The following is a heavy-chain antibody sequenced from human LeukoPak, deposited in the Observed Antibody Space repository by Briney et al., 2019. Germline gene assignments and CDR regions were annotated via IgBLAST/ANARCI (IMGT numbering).Heavy chain of an antibody. CDR3: MAGSSMLWGGY. CDR2: INEDGSVK. CDR1: GFTFSRHW. D-gene: IGHD2-21*01. V-gene: IGHV3-7*01. J-gene: IGHJ4*02. Sequence: GGSLRLSCAASGFTFSRHWMDWVRQAPGKGLEWVANINEDGSVKQYVDSVKGRFTISRDNAKNTLYLQMNTLRAEDTAVYYCMAGSSMLWGGYWGQGTLVTVSS.